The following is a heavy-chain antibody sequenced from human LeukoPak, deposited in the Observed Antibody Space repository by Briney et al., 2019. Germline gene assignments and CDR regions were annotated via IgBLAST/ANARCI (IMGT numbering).Heavy chain of an antibody. D-gene: IGHD3-22*01. V-gene: IGHV1-2*02. CDR1: EYTFTGYY. J-gene: IGHJ5*02. CDR2: INPNSGGT. CDR3: ARDYSSGYYPYNWFDP. Sequence: GASVKVSCKDSEYTFTGYYMHWVRQAPGQGLEWMGWINPNSGGTNYAQKLQGRVTMTRDTSISTAYMELSRLRSDDTAVYYCARDYSSGYYPYNWFDPWGQGTLVTVSS.